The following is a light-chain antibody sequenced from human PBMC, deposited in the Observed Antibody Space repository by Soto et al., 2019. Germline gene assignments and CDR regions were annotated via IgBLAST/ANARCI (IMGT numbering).Light chain of an antibody. V-gene: IGLV2-14*01. Sequence: QSALTQPASVSGSPGQSITISCTGTSSDVGGYNYVSWYQQQPGKAPKILIYEVGNRPSGVSSRFSGSKSGNTASLTISGLQAEDEADYYCSSYTTTSTYVFGIGTKVTVL. J-gene: IGLJ1*01. CDR3: SSYTTTSTYV. CDR2: EVG. CDR1: SSDVGGYNY.